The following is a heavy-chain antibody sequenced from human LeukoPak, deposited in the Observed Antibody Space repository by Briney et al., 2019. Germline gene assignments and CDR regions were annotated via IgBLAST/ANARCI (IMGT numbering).Heavy chain of an antibody. CDR3: ASTYYYDSSGGGVDY. CDR2: IYYSGST. Sequence: SETLSLTCAVSGGSISSSAYSWDWIRQPPGKGLEWIGYIYYSGSTNYNPSLKSRVTISVDTSKNQFSLKLSSVTAADTAVYYCASTYYYDSSGGGVDYWGQGTLVTVSS. J-gene: IGHJ4*02. V-gene: IGHV4-61*05. CDR1: GGSISSSAYS. D-gene: IGHD3-22*01.